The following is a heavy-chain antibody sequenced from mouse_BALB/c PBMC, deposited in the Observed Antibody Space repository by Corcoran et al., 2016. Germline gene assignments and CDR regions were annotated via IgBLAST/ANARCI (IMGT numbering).Heavy chain of an antibody. D-gene: IGHD2-3*01. CDR3: ARYDGYGFAY. CDR2: INPHSGVP. Sequence: QIQLVQSGPVLNKPGETVRIACKASWYTFTTAGMQWVQKMPGKGVTWIGWINPHSGVPKYAEDFKGRFAFSLETSASTAYLQISNLKNEDTATYFCARYDGYGFAYWGQGTLVTVS. J-gene: IGHJ3*01. CDR1: WYTFTTAG. V-gene: IGHV9-4*02.